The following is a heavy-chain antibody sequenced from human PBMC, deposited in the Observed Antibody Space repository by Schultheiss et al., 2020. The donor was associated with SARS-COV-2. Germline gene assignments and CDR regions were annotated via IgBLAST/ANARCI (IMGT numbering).Heavy chain of an antibody. V-gene: IGHV3-53*01. J-gene: IGHJ3*02. CDR3: AKSNWNYVPDAFDI. Sequence: GGSLRLSCAASGFTVSSNYMSWVRQAPGKGLEWVSVIYSGGSTYYADSVKGRFTISRDNSKNTLYLQMNSLRAEDTAVYYCAKSNWNYVPDAFDIWGQGTMVTVSS. CDR1: GFTVSSNY. D-gene: IGHD1-7*01. CDR2: IYSGGST.